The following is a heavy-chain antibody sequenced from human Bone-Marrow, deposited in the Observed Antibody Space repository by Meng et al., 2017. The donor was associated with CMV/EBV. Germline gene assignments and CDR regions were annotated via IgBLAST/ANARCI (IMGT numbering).Heavy chain of an antibody. CDR1: GTFSSYA. Sequence: GTFSSYAISWVRQAPGQGLEWMGGIIPIFGTASYAQKFQGRVTITTDESTSTAYMELSSLRSEDTAVYYCASITIFGVVTGSGWFDPWGQGTLVTVSS. D-gene: IGHD3-3*01. CDR2: IIPIFGTA. CDR3: ASITIFGVVTGSGWFDP. J-gene: IGHJ5*02. V-gene: IGHV1-69*05.